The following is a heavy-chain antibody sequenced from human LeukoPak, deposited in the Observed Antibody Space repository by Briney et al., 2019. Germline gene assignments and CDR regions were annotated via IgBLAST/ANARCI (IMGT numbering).Heavy chain of an antibody. Sequence: SETLSLTCTVSGGSISSYYWSWIRQPPGKGLEWIGYIYYSGSTNYNPSLKSRVTISVDTSKNQFSLKLSSVTAADTGVYYCARTQAGYSGYDYVAFDIWGQGTMVTVSS. CDR3: ARTQAGYSGYDYVAFDI. J-gene: IGHJ3*02. D-gene: IGHD5-12*01. V-gene: IGHV4-59*01. CDR2: IYYSGST. CDR1: GGSISSYY.